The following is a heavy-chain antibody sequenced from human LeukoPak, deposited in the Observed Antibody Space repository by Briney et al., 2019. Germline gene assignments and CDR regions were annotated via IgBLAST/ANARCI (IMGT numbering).Heavy chain of an antibody. CDR1: GYTFTTYY. V-gene: IGHV1-46*01. Sequence: GASVKVSCKASGYTFTTYYMHWVRQAPGQGLEWMGIINPSGGSTSYAQKFQGRVTMTRDTSTSTVYMELSSLRSEDTAVYYCARGIAAAGTIVSPSDYWGQGTLVTVSS. CDR3: ARGIAAAGTIVSPSDY. J-gene: IGHJ4*02. CDR2: INPSGGST. D-gene: IGHD6-13*01.